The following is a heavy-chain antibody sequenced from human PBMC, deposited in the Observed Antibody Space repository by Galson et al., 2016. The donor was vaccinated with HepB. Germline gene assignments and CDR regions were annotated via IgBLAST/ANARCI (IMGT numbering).Heavy chain of an antibody. CDR2: ISPYNGNT. CDR3: ARVDRDVGFH. CDR1: GYTFTSYT. J-gene: IGHJ4*02. Sequence: SVKVSCKASGYTFTSYTLSWVRQAPGQGLEYMGWISPYNGNTSYAQKFQDRVTMTTGTPTSTVYMELRSLTSDDTAVYYCARVDRDVGFHWGQGTLVTVSS. V-gene: IGHV1-18*01. D-gene: IGHD1-14*01.